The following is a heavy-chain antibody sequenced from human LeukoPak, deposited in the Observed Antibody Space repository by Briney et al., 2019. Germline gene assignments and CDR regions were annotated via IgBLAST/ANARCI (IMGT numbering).Heavy chain of an antibody. Sequence: GGSLRLSCAASGFTFRTYAMSWVRQAPGKGLEWVSGISDSGDGTYYAESVKGRFTISRDNSKNTVFLHMNSLRADDTDKYYCAKDKAPGSWHTPSDFWGQGTLVTVSS. CDR2: ISDSGDGT. D-gene: IGHD6-13*01. CDR3: AKDKAPGSWHTPSDF. J-gene: IGHJ4*02. V-gene: IGHV3-23*01. CDR1: GFTFRTYA.